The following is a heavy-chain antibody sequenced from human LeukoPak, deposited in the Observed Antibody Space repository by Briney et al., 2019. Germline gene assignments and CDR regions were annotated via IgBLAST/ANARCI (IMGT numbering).Heavy chain of an antibody. J-gene: IGHJ4*02. CDR3: ASRRDYGDYDFDY. V-gene: IGHV3-48*03. Sequence: PGGSLRLSCAASGFTFSSYEMNWVRQAPGKGLEWVSYISSSGSTIYYADSVKGRFTISRDNAKNSLYLQMNSLRDEDTAVYYCASRRDYGDYDFDYWGQGTLVTVSS. D-gene: IGHD4-17*01. CDR2: ISSSGSTI. CDR1: GFTFSSYE.